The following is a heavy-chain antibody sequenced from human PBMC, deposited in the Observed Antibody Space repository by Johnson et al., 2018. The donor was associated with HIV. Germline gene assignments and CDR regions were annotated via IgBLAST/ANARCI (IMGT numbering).Heavy chain of an antibody. J-gene: IGHJ3*02. V-gene: IGHV3-15*01. CDR3: ARAVFIAARPVGAFDI. D-gene: IGHD6-6*01. CDR1: GFTFSNAW. CDR2: VKSKTDGGTT. Sequence: MQLVESGGGLVKPGVSLRLSCAASGFTFSNAWMSWVRQAPGKGLEWVGRVKSKTDGGTTDYTAPVKGRFTISRDDSKNTLYLQMNSLRAEDTAVYYCARAVFIAARPVGAFDIWGQGTMVTVSS.